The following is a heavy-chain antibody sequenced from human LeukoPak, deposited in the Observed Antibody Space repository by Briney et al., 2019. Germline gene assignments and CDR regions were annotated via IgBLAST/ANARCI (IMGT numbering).Heavy chain of an antibody. J-gene: IGHJ4*02. CDR1: GFTFNTYS. Sequence: PGGSLRLSCAASGFTFNTYSMHWVRQAPGKGLEWVAVISYDGSNKNYADSVKGRFTSSRDNSKNTLYLQMNSLRGEDTAVYYCARMIVDIVVVPAAMGGPEFDYWGQGTLVTVSS. CDR3: ARMIVDIVVVPAAMGGPEFDY. CDR2: ISYDGSNK. V-gene: IGHV3-30-3*01. D-gene: IGHD2-2*03.